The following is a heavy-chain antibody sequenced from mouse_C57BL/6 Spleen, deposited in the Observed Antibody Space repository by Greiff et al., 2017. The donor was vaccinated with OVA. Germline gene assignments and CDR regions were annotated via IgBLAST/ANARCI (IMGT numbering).Heavy chain of an antibody. CDR1: GYTFTDYN. Sequence: EVQLQQSGPELVKPGASVKMSCKASGYTFTDYNMHWVKQSHGKSLEWIGYINPNNGGTSYNQKFKGKATLTVNKSSSTAYMELRSLTSEDSAVYYCEREGTPTVVLLDWYFDVWGTGTTVTVSS. CDR2: INPNNGGT. D-gene: IGHD1-1*01. J-gene: IGHJ1*03. V-gene: IGHV1-22*01. CDR3: EREGTPTVVLLDWYFDV.